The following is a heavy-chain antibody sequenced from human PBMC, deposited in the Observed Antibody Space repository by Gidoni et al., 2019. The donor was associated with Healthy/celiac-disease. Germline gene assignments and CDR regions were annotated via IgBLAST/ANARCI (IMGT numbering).Heavy chain of an antibody. J-gene: IGHJ6*02. CDR2: LIPIFGTA. D-gene: IGHD4-4*01. V-gene: IGHV1-69*12. CDR3: ARNGERSFLSTHDFSNYARRYYYYGMDV. CDR1: GGTFSSDA. Sequence: QVQLVQTGAEAKKPGSSVKVSCKASGGTFSSDAISWVRQAPGQGLEWMGGLIPIFGTANYAQKFQGRITITAAESTSTAYMELSSLSSEDTAVYYCARNGERSFLSTHDFSNYARRYYYYGMDVWGQGTTVTVSS.